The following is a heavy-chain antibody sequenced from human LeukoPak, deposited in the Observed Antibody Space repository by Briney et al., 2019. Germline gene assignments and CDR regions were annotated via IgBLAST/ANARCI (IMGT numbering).Heavy chain of an antibody. D-gene: IGHD1-7*01. CDR1: GGSISSGSYY. J-gene: IGHJ4*02. Sequence: PSQTLSLTCTVSGGSISSGSYYRSWLRQPAGKGLEWIGRIYTSGSTNYNPSLKSRVTISVDTSKNQFSLKLSSVTAADTAVYYCARVPYNWNYGYFDYWGQGTLVTVSS. CDR2: IYTSGST. V-gene: IGHV4-61*02. CDR3: ARVPYNWNYGYFDY.